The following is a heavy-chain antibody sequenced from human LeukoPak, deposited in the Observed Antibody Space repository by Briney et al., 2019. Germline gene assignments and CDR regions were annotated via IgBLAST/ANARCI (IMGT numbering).Heavy chain of an antibody. CDR1: GFTFSSDG. CDR3: AKWSPSIVNTATPTNYFDF. D-gene: IGHD5-18*01. Sequence: GGSLRLSCAASGFTFSSDGMYWGRPAPREGPEWGAVISNDGINKYYTQSVRGRFTISRDTSKKTFYLQMNSMRAEGTAVYCCAKWSPSIVNTATPTNYFDFWGRGIQLTVSS. J-gene: IGHJ4*02. CDR2: ISNDGINK. V-gene: IGHV3-30*18.